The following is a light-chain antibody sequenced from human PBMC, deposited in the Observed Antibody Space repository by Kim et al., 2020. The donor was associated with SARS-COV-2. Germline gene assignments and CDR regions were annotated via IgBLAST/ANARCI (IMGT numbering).Light chain of an antibody. V-gene: IGLV1-40*01. CDR3: QSYDNSLSGWV. CDR2: GNI. J-gene: IGLJ3*02. Sequence: QRVTISRTGSSSNIGAGSDVHWFQQLPGTAPKVLIYGNINRPSGIPDRFSGSKSGTSASLAITGLQAEDEADYYCQSYDNSLSGWVFGGGTKLTVL. CDR1: SSNIGAGSD.